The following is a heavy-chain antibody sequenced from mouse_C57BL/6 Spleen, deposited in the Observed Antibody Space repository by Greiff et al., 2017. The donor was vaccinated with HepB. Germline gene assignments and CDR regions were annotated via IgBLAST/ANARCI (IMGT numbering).Heavy chain of an antibody. D-gene: IGHD1-1*01. CDR1: GYTFTSYG. CDR2: IYPRSGNT. V-gene: IGHV1-81*01. J-gene: IGHJ4*01. CDR3: AKEGAYYYGSSFYAMDY. Sequence: QVQLQQSGAELARPGASVKLSCKASGYTFTSYGISWVKQRTGQGLEWIGEIYPRSGNTYYNEKFKGKATLTADKSSSTAYMELRSLTSEDSAVYFCAKEGAYYYGSSFYAMDYWGQGTSVTVSS.